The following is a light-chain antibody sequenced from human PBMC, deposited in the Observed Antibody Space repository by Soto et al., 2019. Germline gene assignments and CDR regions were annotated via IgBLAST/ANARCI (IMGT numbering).Light chain of an antibody. CDR2: EVS. V-gene: IGLV2-14*01. J-gene: IGLJ1*01. CDR3: SSRTSSSTHYV. CDR1: SSDVGGYNY. Sequence: QSVLTQPASVSGSPGQSITISCTGTSSDVGGYNYVSWYQQHPGKAPKLMIYEVSNRPSGVSNRFSGSKSGNTASLTISGLQAEDEAAYYCSSRTSSSTHYVFGTGTKVTVL.